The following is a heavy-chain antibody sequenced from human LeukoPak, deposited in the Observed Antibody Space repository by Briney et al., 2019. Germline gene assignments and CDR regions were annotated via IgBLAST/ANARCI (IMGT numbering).Heavy chain of an antibody. CDR1: GYTFSSYH. V-gene: IGHV1-18*01. Sequence: ASVKVSCKASGYTFSSYHISWVRQAPGQGLEWIGRISGHNGHTQYAQMLQGRVTMTTDTSTTTAYMELRSLTSDDTAVYYCARGEGELLSSFDIWGQGTMVTVSS. D-gene: IGHD1-26*01. CDR3: ARGEGELLSSFDI. J-gene: IGHJ3*02. CDR2: ISGHNGHT.